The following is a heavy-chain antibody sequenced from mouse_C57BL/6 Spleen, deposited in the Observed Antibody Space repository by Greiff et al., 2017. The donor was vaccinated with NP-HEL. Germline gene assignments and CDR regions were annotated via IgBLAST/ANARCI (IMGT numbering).Heavy chain of an antibody. CDR2: ISDGGSYT. CDR1: GFTFSSYA. J-gene: IGHJ4*01. CDR3: ARDHYGSSPLYAMDY. D-gene: IGHD1-1*01. Sequence: EVKLVESGGGLVKPGGSLKLSCAASGFTFSSYAMSWVRQTPEKRLEWVATISDGGSYTYYPDNVKGRFTISRDNAKNNLYLQMSHLKSEDTAMYYCARDHYGSSPLYAMDYWGQGTSVTVSS. V-gene: IGHV5-4*01.